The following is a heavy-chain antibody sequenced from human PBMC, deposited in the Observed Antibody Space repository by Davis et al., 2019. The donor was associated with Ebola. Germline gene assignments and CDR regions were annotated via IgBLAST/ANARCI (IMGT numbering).Heavy chain of an antibody. V-gene: IGHV4-34*01. CDR1: GGSFSGYY. Sequence: GSLRLSCAVYGGSFSGYYWSWIRQPPGKGLEWIGEINHSGSTNYNPSLKSRFTISVDTSKNQFSLKLSSVTAADTAVYYCARGGWMYYFDYWGQGTLVTVSS. D-gene: IGHD5-12*01. CDR2: INHSGST. CDR3: ARGGWMYYFDY. J-gene: IGHJ4*02.